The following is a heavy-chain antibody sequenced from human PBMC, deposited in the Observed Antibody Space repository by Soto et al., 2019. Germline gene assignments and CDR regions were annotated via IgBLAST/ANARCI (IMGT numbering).Heavy chain of an antibody. CDR3: AKGGSFDI. CDR2: IISDVNYK. D-gene: IGHD3-16*01. Sequence: GGSLRLSCAASGFAFSTYGLHWVRQAPGKELEWVAIIISDVNYKYYADSVKGRFTISRDNSKNTLFLQMNSLRAEDTAVYYCAKGGSFDIWGQGTLVTVSS. CDR1: GFAFSTYG. V-gene: IGHV3-30*18. J-gene: IGHJ4*02.